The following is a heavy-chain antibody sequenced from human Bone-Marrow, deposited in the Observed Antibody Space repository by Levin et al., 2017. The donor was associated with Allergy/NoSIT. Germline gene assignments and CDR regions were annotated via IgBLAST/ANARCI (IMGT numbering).Heavy chain of an antibody. V-gene: IGHV1-2*02. CDR1: GYTFTGYS. CDR2: IYPNNGGT. CDR3: ARKADKTFDV. Sequence: VASVKVSCKASGYTFTGYSIHWVRQAPAQGLEWMGWIYPNNGGTNYAQKFQGRVTMTTDTSISTAYMELSRLRSDDTAVYYCARKADKTFDVWGQGTMVTVSS. J-gene: IGHJ3*01. D-gene: IGHD2-15*01.